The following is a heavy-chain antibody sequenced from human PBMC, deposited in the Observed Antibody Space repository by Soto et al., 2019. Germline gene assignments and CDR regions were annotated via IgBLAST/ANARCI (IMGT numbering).Heavy chain of an antibody. CDR1: GFTFSSYG. CDR2: MSWDGSDE. J-gene: IGHJ4*02. CDR3: AKEGCSGGICYGFDY. D-gene: IGHD2-15*01. V-gene: IGHV3-30*18. Sequence: QVQLVASGGGVVQPGRSLRLSCAASGFTFSSYGMHWVRQAPGKGLEWVAVMSWDGSDEFYEETVKGRFTVSRDNSRNTLYLQMNSLRPEDTAVYYCAKEGCSGGICYGFDYWGQGTLVTVSS.